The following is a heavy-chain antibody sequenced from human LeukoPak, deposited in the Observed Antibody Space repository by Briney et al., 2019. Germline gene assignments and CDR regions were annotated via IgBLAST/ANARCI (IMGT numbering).Heavy chain of an antibody. V-gene: IGHV3-74*01. J-gene: IGHJ4*02. CDR1: GFPFNYYW. D-gene: IGHD2-21*02. CDR2: INHDGSST. Sequence: AGGSLRLSCAASGFPFNYYWMHWVRQAPGKGLVWVSGINHDGSSTNYADSVKGRFTISRDNAKNTLYLQMSSLGAEDTAIYYCSRDRGGGDIYFDYWGRGTLVTVSS. CDR3: SRDRGGGDIYFDY.